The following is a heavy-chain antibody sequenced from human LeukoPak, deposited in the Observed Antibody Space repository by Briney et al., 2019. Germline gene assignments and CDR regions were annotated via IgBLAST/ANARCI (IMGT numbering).Heavy chain of an antibody. V-gene: IGHV1-18*01. D-gene: IGHD6-19*01. CDR3: ARARGGGSGWYLNY. CDR1: GYTFTSYG. CDR2: ISAYNGNT. Sequence: APVKVSGKASGYTFTSYGISWVRQAPGQGLEWMGWISAYNGNTNYAQKLQGRVTMTTDTSTSTAYMELRSLRSDDTAVYYCARARGGGSGWYLNYWGQGTLVTVSS. J-gene: IGHJ4*02.